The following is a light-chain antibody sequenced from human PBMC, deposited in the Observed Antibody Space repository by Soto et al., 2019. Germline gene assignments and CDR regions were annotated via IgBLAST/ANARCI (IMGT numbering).Light chain of an antibody. CDR1: SSNIGANYD. J-gene: IGLJ2*01. Sequence: QSVLTQPPSVSGAPGQGVTISCTGGSSNIGANYDVHWYQQLPGTAPKVLIYGNSNRPSGVPDRFSGSKSGTSASLAITGLQVEDEADYYCQSYDSSLRNVIFGRGTKLTVL. CDR2: GNS. V-gene: IGLV1-40*01. CDR3: QSYDSSLRNVI.